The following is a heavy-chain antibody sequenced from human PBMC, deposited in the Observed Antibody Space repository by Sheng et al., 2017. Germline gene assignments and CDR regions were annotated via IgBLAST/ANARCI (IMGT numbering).Heavy chain of an antibody. D-gene: IGHD6-13*01. CDR1: DSPLASYA. J-gene: IGHJ4*01. CDR3: AKDEGAAAGNVY. Sequence: EVQLVESGGGVGTAWGVPGDSPVQPLDSPLASYAMSWGPPGSREGAGVGSQLISGSGGSTYYADSVKGRFTISRDNSKNTLYLQMNSLRAEDTAVYYCAKDEGAAAGNVYWG. V-gene: IGHV3-23*04. CDR2: ISGSGGST.